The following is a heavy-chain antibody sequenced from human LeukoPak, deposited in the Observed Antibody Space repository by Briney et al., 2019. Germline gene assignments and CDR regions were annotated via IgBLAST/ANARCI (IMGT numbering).Heavy chain of an antibody. CDR1: GFSFSGFG. V-gene: IGHV3-30*03. D-gene: IGHD1-1*01. CDR2: TSHDGGNA. J-gene: IGHJ4*02. CDR3: ARGTLELDY. Sequence: GGSLRLSCSPSGFSFSGFGVHWVRQAPGKGLEWVALTSHDGGNAEYVESVTGRFTISRDNSQNMVYLEMTSLRSDDTAVYYCARGTLELDYWGLGTLVIVSS.